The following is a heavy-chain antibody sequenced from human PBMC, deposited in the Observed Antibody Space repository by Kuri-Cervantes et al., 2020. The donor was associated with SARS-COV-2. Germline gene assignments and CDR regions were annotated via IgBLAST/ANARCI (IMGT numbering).Heavy chain of an antibody. V-gene: IGHV3-11*01. CDR2: ISSSGGIYM. CDR3: AKFAKVLLWFGDHYYFDY. Sequence: GGSLRLSCAASGFTFSDYYMSWIRQAPGKGLEWVSYISSSGGIYMQYADSVKGRFTISRDNAKKSLYLEMNSLRAEDTAVYYCAKFAKVLLWFGDHYYFDYWGQVTLVTVSS. D-gene: IGHD3-10*01. J-gene: IGHJ4*02. CDR1: GFTFSDYY.